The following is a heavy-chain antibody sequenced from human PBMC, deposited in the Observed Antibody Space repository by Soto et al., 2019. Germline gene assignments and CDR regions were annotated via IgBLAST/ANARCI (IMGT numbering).Heavy chain of an antibody. CDR2: INHSGST. D-gene: IGHD2-15*01. CDR3: ARGRRTYCSGGRCYYSEY. CDR1: GGSFSGYY. Sequence: PSETLSLTCAVYGGSFSGYYWSYIRQPPGKGLEWIGEINHSGSTNYNPSLKSRVTISVDTSKNQFSLKLSSVTAADTAVYYCARGRRTYCSGGRCYYSEYWGQGTRVTV. J-gene: IGHJ4*02. V-gene: IGHV4-34*01.